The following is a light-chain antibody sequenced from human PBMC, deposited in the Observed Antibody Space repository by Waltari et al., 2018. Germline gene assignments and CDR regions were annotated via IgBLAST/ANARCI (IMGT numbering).Light chain of an antibody. CDR2: KAS. CDR3: HQYKTSVRT. CDR1: QSGGIW. J-gene: IGKJ1*01. V-gene: IGKV1-5*03. Sequence: DVQMPQFTSTLSASVGDRVTITCRASQSGGIWLAWHQQKPGKAPKVLIYKASTLESGVPSRFSGSGSGTDFTLTINNLQPDDIATYYCHQYKTSVRTFGQGTKVEIK.